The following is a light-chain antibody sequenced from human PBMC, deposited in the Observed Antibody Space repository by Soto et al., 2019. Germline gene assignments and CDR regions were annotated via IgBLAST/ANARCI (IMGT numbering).Light chain of an antibody. V-gene: IGKV3D-15*01. Sequence: IVMTQSPATLSVYSGERVAISCRASQSVSSDLAWYHQKPGQAPRLLIYDASTRATGIPANFSGSGSGTEFTLTISSLQSEDFGVYYCQQYNSWPLTFGGGTKVDI. J-gene: IGKJ4*01. CDR2: DAS. CDR3: QQYNSWPLT. CDR1: QSVSSD.